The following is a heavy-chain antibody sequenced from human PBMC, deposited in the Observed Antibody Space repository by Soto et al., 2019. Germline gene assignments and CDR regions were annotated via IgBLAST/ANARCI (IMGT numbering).Heavy chain of an antibody. J-gene: IGHJ4*02. CDR2: IYSSGST. CDR1: GFTVSSNY. V-gene: IGHV3-66*01. Sequence: GGSLRLSCAASGFTVSSNYMSWVRQAPGKGLEWVSVIYSSGSTYYADSVKGRFTISRDNSKNTLYLQMNSLRAEDTAVYYCAREMTRGWYFDYWGQGTLVTVSS. D-gene: IGHD2-21*02. CDR3: AREMTRGWYFDY.